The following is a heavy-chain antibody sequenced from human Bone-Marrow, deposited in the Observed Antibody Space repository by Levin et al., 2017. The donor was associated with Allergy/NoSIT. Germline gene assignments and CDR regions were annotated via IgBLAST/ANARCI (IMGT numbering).Heavy chain of an antibody. CDR1: GFTFSDSG. Sequence: LSLTCAASGFTFSDSGMNWVRPAPWKGLEWVSSISSSGSDIYYTDSVKGRDTIPRDNAKHSLYLQMHSLRVEDTAIYYCARIGGVFDVWSAGNWFDLWGQGPLVTVSS. V-gene: IGHV3-21*01. J-gene: IGHJ5*02. CDR3: ARIGGVFDVWSAGNWFDL. D-gene: IGHD3-3*01. CDR2: ISSSGSDI.